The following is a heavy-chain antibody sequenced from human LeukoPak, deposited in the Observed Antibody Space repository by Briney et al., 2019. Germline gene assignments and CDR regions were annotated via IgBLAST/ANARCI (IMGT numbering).Heavy chain of an antibody. CDR2: IYPGDSDT. J-gene: IGHJ4*02. V-gene: IGHV5-51*01. CDR1: RYSFTSYW. CDR3: ARRPRIGPFDY. Sequence: ESLKISRKGSRYSFTSYWIGWVRQMPGKGLGWVGIIYPGDSDTRYSPSFQGQVTISADKSISTAYLQWSSLKASDTAMYYCARRPRIGPFDYWGQGTLVTVSS.